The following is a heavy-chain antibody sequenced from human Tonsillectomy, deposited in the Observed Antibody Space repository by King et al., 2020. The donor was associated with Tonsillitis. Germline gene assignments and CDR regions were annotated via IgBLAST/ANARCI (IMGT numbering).Heavy chain of an antibody. Sequence: QLQESGPGLVKPSETLSLACTVSGDSISSSTYYWGWIRQPPGKGLEWIGRIYYSGSTYYNPSLKSRVTISVDTPKNQFSLKLGSVTAADTAVYYCARLGGVRDSDYGGGFDYWGQGTLVTVSS. CDR2: IYYSGST. CDR3: ARLGGVRDSDYGGGFDY. D-gene: IGHD4-17*01. V-gene: IGHV4-39*01. CDR1: GDSISSSTYY. J-gene: IGHJ4*02.